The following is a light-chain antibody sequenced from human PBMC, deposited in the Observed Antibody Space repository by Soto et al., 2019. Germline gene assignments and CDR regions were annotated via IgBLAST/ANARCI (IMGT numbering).Light chain of an antibody. CDR3: QQYSDSPRV. Sequence: IVFTLSTGTMYLSQGERATLSCRASHRVTSDYLAWYQQKPGKAPRLLIYGATRRATGIPDRFSGSGSGTDFTLTISRLEAEDFAVYYCQQYSDSPRVFGQGTKVDIK. CDR1: HRVTSDY. J-gene: IGKJ1*01. CDR2: GAT. V-gene: IGKV3-20*01.